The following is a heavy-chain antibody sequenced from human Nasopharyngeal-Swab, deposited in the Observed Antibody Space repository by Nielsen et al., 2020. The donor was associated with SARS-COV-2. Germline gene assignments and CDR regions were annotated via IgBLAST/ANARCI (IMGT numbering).Heavy chain of an antibody. Sequence: SETLSLTCTVSVGSINSLYWNWIRQPPGKGLECIGYIYYTGDTNYNPSLKIRVTISVDTSKNQFSLKLKSVTAADTAVYYCAIMKVGSTLVGMDVWGQGSTVTVSS. CDR3: AIMKVGSTLVGMDV. CDR2: IYYTGDT. V-gene: IGHV4-59*01. D-gene: IGHD5/OR15-5a*01. CDR1: VGSINSLY. J-gene: IGHJ6*02.